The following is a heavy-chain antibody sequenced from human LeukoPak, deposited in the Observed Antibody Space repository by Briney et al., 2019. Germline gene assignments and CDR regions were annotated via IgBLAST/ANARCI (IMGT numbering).Heavy chain of an antibody. CDR3: ARCLYTSGYDLYAFDI. Sequence: GASVKVSCKASGGTFSSYAISWVRQAPGQGLEWMGRIIPILGIANYAQKFQGRVTITADKFTSTAYMELSSLRSKDTAVYYCARCLYTSGYDLYAFDIWGQGTMVTVSS. CDR1: GGTFSSYA. D-gene: IGHD5-12*01. CDR2: IIPILGIA. J-gene: IGHJ3*02. V-gene: IGHV1-69*04.